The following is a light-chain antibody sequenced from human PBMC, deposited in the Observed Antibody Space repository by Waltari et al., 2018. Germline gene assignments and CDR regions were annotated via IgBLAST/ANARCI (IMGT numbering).Light chain of an antibody. V-gene: IGLV2-14*01. CDR2: EVS. CDR3: SSSTGTTWV. J-gene: IGLJ3*02. Sequence: QSALTQPASVSGSPGQSITISCSGISSDVGVYNYVSWYQQHAGKAPELMIYEVSNRPSGVSNRFSGSKSGSTASLTISGLQAEDEADYYCSSSTGTTWVFGGGTKVSVL. CDR1: SSDVGVYNY.